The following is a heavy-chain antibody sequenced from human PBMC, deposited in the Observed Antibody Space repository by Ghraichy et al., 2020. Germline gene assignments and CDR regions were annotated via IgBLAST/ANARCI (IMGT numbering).Heavy chain of an antibody. CDR3: ARVKHYYDSSGYYPFDY. Sequence: ASVKVSCKASGYTFTSYDINWVRQATGQGLEWMGWMNPNSGNTGYAQKFQGRVTMTRNTSISTAYMELSSLRSEDMAVYYCARVKHYYDSSGYYPFDYWGQGTLVTVSS. D-gene: IGHD3-22*01. CDR2: MNPNSGNT. J-gene: IGHJ4*02. V-gene: IGHV1-8*01. CDR1: GYTFTSYD.